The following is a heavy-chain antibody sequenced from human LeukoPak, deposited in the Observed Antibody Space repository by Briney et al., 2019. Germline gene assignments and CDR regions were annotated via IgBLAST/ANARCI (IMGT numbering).Heavy chain of an antibody. CDR2: IYYSGST. CDR3: ARVAIYWFDP. Sequence: SETLSLTCTVSGYSISSGYYWGWIRQPPGKGLEWIGYIYYSGSTNYNPSLKSRVTISVDTSKNQFSLKLSSVTAADTAVYYCARVAIYWFDPWGQGTLVTVSS. J-gene: IGHJ5*02. V-gene: IGHV4-61*01. CDR1: GYSISSGYY. D-gene: IGHD2-21*01.